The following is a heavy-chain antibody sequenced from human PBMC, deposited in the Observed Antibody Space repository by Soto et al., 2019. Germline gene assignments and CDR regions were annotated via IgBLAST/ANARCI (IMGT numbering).Heavy chain of an antibody. CDR3: ARGGGWVVTAALYYYYGMDV. V-gene: IGHV1-69*13. J-gene: IGHJ6*02. D-gene: IGHD2-21*02. CDR2: IIPIFGTA. CDR1: GGTFSSYA. Sequence: SVKVSCKASGGTFSSYAISWVRQAPGQGLEWMGGIIPIFGTANYAQKFQGRVTITADESTSTAYMELSSLRSEDTAVYYCARGGGWVVTAALYYYYGMDVWGQGTTVSVSS.